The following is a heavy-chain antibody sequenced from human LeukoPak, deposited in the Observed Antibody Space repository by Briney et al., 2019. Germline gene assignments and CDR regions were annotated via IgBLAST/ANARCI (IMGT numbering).Heavy chain of an antibody. D-gene: IGHD2-2*01. CDR1: GFTFSDYW. Sequence: GGSLRLSCEGSGFTFSDYWMGWVRQAPGKGLEWVANINPAGRDTYYVDSVKGRFTISRDNVKKSTFLQMNSLRVEETAFHHCVRWGVTAGMQDWGQGTLVTVSS. V-gene: IGHV3-7*01. CDR3: VRWGVTAGMQD. CDR2: INPAGRDT. J-gene: IGHJ4*02.